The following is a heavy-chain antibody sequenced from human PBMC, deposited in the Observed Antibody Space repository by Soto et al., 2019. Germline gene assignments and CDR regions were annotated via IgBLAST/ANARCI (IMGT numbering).Heavy chain of an antibody. CDR3: AKDPYSSGWYNWFDP. J-gene: IGHJ5*02. CDR2: ISGSGGST. Sequence: GGSLRLSCAASGFTFSSYAMSWVRQAPGKGLEWVSAISGSGGSTYYADSVKGRFTISRDNSKNTLYLQMNSLRVEDTAVYYCAKDPYSSGWYNWFDPWGQGTLVTVSS. V-gene: IGHV3-23*01. CDR1: GFTFSSYA. D-gene: IGHD6-19*01.